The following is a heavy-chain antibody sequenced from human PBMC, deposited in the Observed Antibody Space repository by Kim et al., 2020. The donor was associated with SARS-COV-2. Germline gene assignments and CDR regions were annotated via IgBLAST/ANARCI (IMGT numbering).Heavy chain of an antibody. CDR2: IYYSGST. CDR3: ARLVDVGSSGWYPDY. J-gene: IGHJ4*01. D-gene: IGHD6-19*01. Sequence: SETLSLTCTVSGGSISSSSYYWGWIRQPPGKGLEWIRSIYYSGSTYYNPSLKSRVTISVDTSKNQFSLKLSSVTAADTAVYYCARLVDVGSSGWYPDYWG. V-gene: IGHV4-39*01. CDR1: GGSISSSSYY.